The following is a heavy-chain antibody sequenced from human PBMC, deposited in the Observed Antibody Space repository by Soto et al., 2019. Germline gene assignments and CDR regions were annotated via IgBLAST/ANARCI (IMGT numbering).Heavy chain of an antibody. J-gene: IGHJ4*02. CDR3: ASSCCWHRGAYFDF. CDR2: FDPEDGET. D-gene: IGHD2-21*01. V-gene: IGHV1-24*01. CDR1: GYTLTELS. Sequence: ASVKVSRKVSGYTLTELSMHWVRQAPGKGQEWMGGFDPEDGETIYAQKFQGRGTMTEDTSTDTAYMELSSLRSEDTAVYYFASSCCWHRGAYFDFRGQGTLDIVSS.